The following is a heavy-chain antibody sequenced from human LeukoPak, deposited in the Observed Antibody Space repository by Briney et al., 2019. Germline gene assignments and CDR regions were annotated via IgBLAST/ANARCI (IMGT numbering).Heavy chain of an antibody. V-gene: IGHV1-8*03. CDR2: MNPNSGNT. J-gene: IGHJ3*02. CDR3: ARGSDSSAYNI. Sequence: ASVKVSCKASGYTFTSYDINRVRQATGQGLEWMGWMNPNSGNTGYAQKFQGRVTITRNTSISTAYMELSSLRSEDTAVYYCARGSDSSAYNIWGQGTMVTVSS. D-gene: IGHD6-19*01. CDR1: GYTFTSYD.